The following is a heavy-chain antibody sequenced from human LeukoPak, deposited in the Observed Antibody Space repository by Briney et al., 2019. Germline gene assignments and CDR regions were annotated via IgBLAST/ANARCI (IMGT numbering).Heavy chain of an antibody. V-gene: IGHV5-51*01. D-gene: IGHD3-22*01. CDR2: IYPGDSDT. Sequence: GESLKISCQGSGYRFTSYWIGWVRPLPGKGLEWMGIIYPGDSDTIYSPSFQGQVTISADKSISTAYLQWSSLKASDTAMYYCARLAGYYDSSGVDLYYFDYWGQGTLVTASS. CDR1: GYRFTSYW. J-gene: IGHJ4*02. CDR3: ARLAGYYDSSGVDLYYFDY.